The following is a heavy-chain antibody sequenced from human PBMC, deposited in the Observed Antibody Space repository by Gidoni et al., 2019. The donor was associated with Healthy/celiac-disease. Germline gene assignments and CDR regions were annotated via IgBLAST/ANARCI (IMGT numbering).Heavy chain of an antibody. Sequence: QVQLVESGGGVVQPGRSLRLSCAASGFTFLSYGMHWVRQAPGKGLEWVAVISYDGSNKYYADSVKGRFTISRDNSKNTLYLQMNSLRAEDTAVYYCAKDLTSAIFGVVAFDYWGQGTLVTVSS. CDR1: GFTFLSYG. CDR3: AKDLTSAIFGVVAFDY. D-gene: IGHD3-3*01. V-gene: IGHV3-30*18. CDR2: ISYDGSNK. J-gene: IGHJ4*02.